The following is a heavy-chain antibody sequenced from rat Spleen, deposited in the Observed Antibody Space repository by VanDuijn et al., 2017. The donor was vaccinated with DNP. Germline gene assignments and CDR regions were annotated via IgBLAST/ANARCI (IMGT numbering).Heavy chain of an antibody. CDR1: GFSITSNN. CDR2: INYSGST. Sequence: EVQLQESGPGLVKPSQSLSLTCSVTGFSITSNNWNWLLKFPGNRMEWIGHINYSGSTNYNPSLKSRVSITRETSKNQFFLQLHSVTTEDTATYYCARGLNYGGYIYSWYFDFWGPGTMVTVSS. D-gene: IGHD1-11*01. CDR3: ARGLNYGGYIYSWYFDF. V-gene: IGHV3-1*01. J-gene: IGHJ1*01.